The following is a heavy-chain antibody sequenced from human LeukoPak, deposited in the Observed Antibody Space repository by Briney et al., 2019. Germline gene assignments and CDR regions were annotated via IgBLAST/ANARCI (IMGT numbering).Heavy chain of an antibody. CDR1: GFTFSGYW. J-gene: IGHJ6*02. CDR2: INGDGSST. V-gene: IGHV3-74*03. D-gene: IGHD5-18*01. Sequence: PGGSLRLSCAASGFTFSGYWMHWVRQAPGKGLVWVSRINGDGSSTKYADSVKGRFTISRDNAKNTVYLQMNSLRAEDTAVYYCAREGYSYGLDVWGQGTTVTVSS. CDR3: AREGYSYGLDV.